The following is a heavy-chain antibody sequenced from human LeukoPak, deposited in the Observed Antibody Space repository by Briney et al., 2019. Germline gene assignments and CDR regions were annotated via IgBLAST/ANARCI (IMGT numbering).Heavy chain of an antibody. Sequence: GASVKVSCKTSGYSFSTYGIHWLRQAPGQGLEWVGWVSPSNGNTHYAQRVQGRVSMTADTPTGTASMELRSLRSDDTAVYYCARSPGRYSSYNWYFDYWGQGILVTVSS. D-gene: IGHD5-12*01. CDR2: VSPSNGNT. CDR3: ARSPGRYSSYNWYFDY. CDR1: GYSFSTYG. V-gene: IGHV1-18*04. J-gene: IGHJ4*02.